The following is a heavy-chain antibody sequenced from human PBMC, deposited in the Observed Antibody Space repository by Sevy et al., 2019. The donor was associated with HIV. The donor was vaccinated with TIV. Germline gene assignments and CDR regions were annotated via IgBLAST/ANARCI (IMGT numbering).Heavy chain of an antibody. Sequence: GGSLRLSCAASGFTFSSYGMHWVRQAPGKGLEWVAVIWNDRSNKHYADSVKGRFTTSRDNSKNTLYLQMNSLRAEDTAVYYCASLPNNYYDSGGFSGNDAFDIWGQGTMVTVSS. D-gene: IGHD3-22*01. CDR2: IWNDRSNK. J-gene: IGHJ3*02. CDR1: GFTFSSYG. V-gene: IGHV3-33*01. CDR3: ASLPNNYYDSGGFSGNDAFDI.